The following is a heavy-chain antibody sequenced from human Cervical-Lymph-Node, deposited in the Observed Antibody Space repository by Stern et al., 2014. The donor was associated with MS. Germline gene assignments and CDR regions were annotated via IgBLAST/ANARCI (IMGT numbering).Heavy chain of an antibody. Sequence: QVQLQESGPGLVKPAETLSLTCTVSGGSIRRNYWSWIRQHPGKGLEWIGDIYYSGSTNYNPSLKSRVTISIDTSKNQFSLNLTSVTAADTAVYYCARDLATVGWFDPWGQGTLVTVSS. CDR2: IYYSGST. D-gene: IGHD4-23*01. J-gene: IGHJ5*02. CDR1: GGSIRRNY. CDR3: ARDLATVGWFDP. V-gene: IGHV4-59*01.